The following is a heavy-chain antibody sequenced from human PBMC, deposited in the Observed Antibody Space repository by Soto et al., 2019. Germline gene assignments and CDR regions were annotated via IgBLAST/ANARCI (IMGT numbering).Heavy chain of an antibody. Sequence: VQLLESGGGLVQPGGSLRLSCTASGLTYSSYAMSWVRQAPGKGLEWVSSISGRGGGTDYADSVKGRFTISRDNSKNTLYLQMNSLRAEDTAVYYCAEGDGVGYCTGGTCYSDYWGQGTLVSVSS. CDR2: ISGRGGGT. D-gene: IGHD2-8*02. CDR1: GLTYSSYA. J-gene: IGHJ4*02. V-gene: IGHV3-23*01. CDR3: AEGDGVGYCTGGTCYSDY.